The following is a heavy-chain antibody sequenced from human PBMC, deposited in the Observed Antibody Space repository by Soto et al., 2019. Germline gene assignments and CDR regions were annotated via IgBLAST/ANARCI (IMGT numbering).Heavy chain of an antibody. D-gene: IGHD2-21*01. Sequence: SETLSLTCAVSGGSISSGGYSWSWIRQPPGKGLECIGYIYHSGSTYYDPSLKSRVTISVDRSKNQFSLKLSSVTAADTAVYYCARGPPLLWWSQGTLVTVS. CDR3: ARGPPLLW. CDR2: IYHSGST. J-gene: IGHJ4*02. V-gene: IGHV4-30-2*01. CDR1: GGSISSGGYS.